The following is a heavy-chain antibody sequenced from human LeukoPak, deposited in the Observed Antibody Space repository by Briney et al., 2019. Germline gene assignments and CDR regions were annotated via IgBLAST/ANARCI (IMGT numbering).Heavy chain of an antibody. V-gene: IGHV3-7*01. CDR1: GFTFSSYW. J-gene: IGHJ5*02. Sequence: PGGSLRLSCAASGFTFSSYWMSWVRQAPGKGLEWVANIKQDGSEKYYVDSVKGRFTNSRDNAKNSLYLQMNSLRAEDTAVYYCARDGRNNWFDPWGQGTLVTVSS. CDR3: ARDGRNNWFDP. CDR2: IKQDGSEK.